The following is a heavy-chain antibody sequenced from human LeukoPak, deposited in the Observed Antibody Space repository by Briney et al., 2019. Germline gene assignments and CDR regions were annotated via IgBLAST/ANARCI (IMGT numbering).Heavy chain of an antibody. CDR2: ISYDGSNK. D-gene: IGHD6-13*01. CDR3: AKAKTSGIIAAVGLYYYYGMDV. J-gene: IGHJ6*02. Sequence: GGSLRLSCAASGFTFSSYGMHWVRQAPGKGLEWVAVISYDGSNKYYADSVKGRFTISRDNSKNTLYLQMNSLRAEDTAVYYCAKAKTSGIIAAVGLYYYYGMDVWGQGTTVTVSS. CDR1: GFTFSSYG. V-gene: IGHV3-30*18.